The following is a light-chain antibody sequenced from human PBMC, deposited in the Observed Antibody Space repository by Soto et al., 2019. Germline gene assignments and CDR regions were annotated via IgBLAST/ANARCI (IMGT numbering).Light chain of an antibody. V-gene: IGKV1-39*01. CDR2: AAT. CDR1: QDITNY. CDR3: QQSYSMPLT. Sequence: DIQMTQSPSSLSASVGDRVSITRRASQDITNYLSWYQSKPGKAPKLLIFAATRVQSGVPSRFSGRGSGSEFTLIISSLQREDFATYFCQQSYSMPLTFGQGTRLEIK. J-gene: IGKJ5*01.